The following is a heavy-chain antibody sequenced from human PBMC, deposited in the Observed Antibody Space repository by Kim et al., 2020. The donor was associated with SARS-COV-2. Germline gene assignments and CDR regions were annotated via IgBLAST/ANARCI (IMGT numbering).Heavy chain of an antibody. J-gene: IGHJ4*02. Sequence: SARGLGTHYADSVRGRFTISRDNSKSTLFLQMSSLRVEDTAVYYCEASDFWGQGALVTVSS. CDR3: EASDF. V-gene: IGHV3-23*01. CDR2: SARGLGT.